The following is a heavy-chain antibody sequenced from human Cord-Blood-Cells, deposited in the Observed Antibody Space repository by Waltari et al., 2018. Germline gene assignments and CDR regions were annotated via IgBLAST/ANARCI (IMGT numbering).Heavy chain of an antibody. CDR1: GGPFSSSA. V-gene: IGHV1-69*01. D-gene: IGHD6-13*01. CDR2: SIPIFGTA. CDR3: ARGIAAAGIQIDY. Sequence: GAEVKKHVSSVKVSCKASGGPFSSSAISWVRQAHRQGLEWRGGSIPIFGTANYAQKFQGRVTITADESTSTAYMELSSLRSEDTAGYYCARGIAAAGIQIDYWGQGTLVTVSS. J-gene: IGHJ4*02.